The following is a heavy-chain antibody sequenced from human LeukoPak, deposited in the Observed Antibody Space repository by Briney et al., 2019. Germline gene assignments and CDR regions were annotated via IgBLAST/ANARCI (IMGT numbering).Heavy chain of an antibody. CDR1: GFTFGDYA. Sequence: GGSLRLSCTASGFTFGDYAMSWVRQAPGKGLEWVGFIRSKAYGGTTEYAASVKGRFTISRDDSKSIAYLHMNSLKTEDTAVYYCTRALYYYGSGSYSLDYWGQGTLVTVSS. V-gene: IGHV3-49*04. J-gene: IGHJ4*02. D-gene: IGHD3-10*01. CDR3: TRALYYYGSGSYSLDY. CDR2: IRSKAYGGTT.